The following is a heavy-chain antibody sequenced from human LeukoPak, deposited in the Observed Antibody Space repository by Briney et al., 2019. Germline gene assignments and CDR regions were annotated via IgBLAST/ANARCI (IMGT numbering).Heavy chain of an antibody. J-gene: IGHJ4*02. D-gene: IGHD1-26*01. V-gene: IGHV3-7*01. Sequence: GGSLRLSCAASGFTFSSYSMNWVRQAAGKGLEWVANIKQDGSETYYVASVEGRFSISRDNARNSLYLQMNSLRAEDTALYYCARDRGGSYYCDIWGQGTLVTVSS. CDR2: IKQDGSET. CDR3: ARDRGGSYYCDI. CDR1: GFTFSSYS.